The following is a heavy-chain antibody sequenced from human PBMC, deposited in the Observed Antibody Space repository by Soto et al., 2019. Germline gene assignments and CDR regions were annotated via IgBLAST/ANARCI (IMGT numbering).Heavy chain of an antibody. CDR1: GFTFSSYA. J-gene: IGHJ4*02. CDR2: ISGSGGST. Sequence: PGGSLRLSCAASGFTFSSYAMIWVRQAPGKGLEWVSAISGSGGSTYYADSVKGRFTISRDNSKNTLYLQMNSLRAEDTAVYYCAKDMNMITFGGVIVPSYFDYWGQGTLVTVS. V-gene: IGHV3-23*01. D-gene: IGHD3-16*02. CDR3: AKDMNMITFGGVIVPSYFDY.